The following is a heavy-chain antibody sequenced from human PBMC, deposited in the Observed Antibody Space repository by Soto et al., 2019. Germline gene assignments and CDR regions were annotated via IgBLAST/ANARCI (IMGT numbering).Heavy chain of an antibody. CDR3: ARVGDGYNLNY. Sequence: EVQLVESGGGLVQPGGSLRLSCAASGFTFSSYSMNWVRQAPGKGLEWVSSISSSGSTKYYADSVKGRFTISRDNAKNSLYLQMNSLRVEDTAVYYCARVGDGYNLNYWGQGTLVTVSS. D-gene: IGHD5-12*01. CDR1: GFTFSSYS. J-gene: IGHJ4*02. V-gene: IGHV3-21*01. CDR2: ISSSGSTK.